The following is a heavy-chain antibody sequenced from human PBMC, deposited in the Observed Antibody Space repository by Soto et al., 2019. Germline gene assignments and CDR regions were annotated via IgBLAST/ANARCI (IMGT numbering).Heavy chain of an antibody. J-gene: IGHJ5*02. CDR3: ARDRQYSGDNWFDP. Sequence: QVQLVEYGGGVVQPGRSLRLSCAASGFTLNNYGMHWVRQAPGMGLEWVAVISSAGSKEFYGDSVKGRFTIYRDNSKDILYLQMNSLRVEDTAVYYCARDRQYSGDNWFDPWGQGTLVTVSS. CDR1: GFTLNNYG. CDR2: ISSAGSKE. V-gene: IGHV3-33*01. D-gene: IGHD2-21*01.